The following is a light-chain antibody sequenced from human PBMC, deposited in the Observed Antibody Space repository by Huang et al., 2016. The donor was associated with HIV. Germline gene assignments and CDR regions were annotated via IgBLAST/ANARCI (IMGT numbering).Light chain of an antibody. CDR3: QQFYTTPFT. J-gene: IGKJ3*01. CDR1: RSVLYSSNNKNY. V-gene: IGKV4-1*01. CDR2: GAS. Sequence: DILMTQSPDSLAVSLGERVTINCKSSRSVLYSSNNKNYLAWYQQKPGQPPKLLIHGASSRESGVPDRFSGGGSGTDFTLTISSLQAEDVAVYYCQQFYTTPFTFGPGTKVDIK.